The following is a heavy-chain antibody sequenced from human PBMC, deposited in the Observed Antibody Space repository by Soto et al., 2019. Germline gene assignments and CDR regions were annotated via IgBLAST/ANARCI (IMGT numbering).Heavy chain of an antibody. CDR1: GGSLSSGGYY. D-gene: IGHD3-22*01. J-gene: IGHJ4*02. CDR2: IYYSGST. V-gene: IGHV4-31*03. Sequence: PSETLSLTCTVSGGSLSSGGYYWSWIRHHPGKGLEWIGYIYYSGSTYYNPSLKSRVTISVDTSKNQFSLKLSSVTAADTAVYYCARVNAYYDSSGNFDYWGQGTLVTVSS. CDR3: ARVNAYYDSSGNFDY.